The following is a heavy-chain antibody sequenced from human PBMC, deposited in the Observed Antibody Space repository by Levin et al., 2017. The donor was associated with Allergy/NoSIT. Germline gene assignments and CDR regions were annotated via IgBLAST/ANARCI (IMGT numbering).Heavy chain of an antibody. V-gene: IGHV4-4*02. D-gene: IGHD3-9*01. CDR1: GGSISTDNW. CDR2: IYRSGDT. J-gene: IGHJ4*02. Sequence: GSLRLSCAVSGGSISTDNWWSWIRQPPGKGLEWIGEIYRSGDTNHNPSLRSRVTMSVDKSKNHFSLKLSSVTAAATAVYYCATVEGLFCSGVSCSYSFHYWGQGALVTVSS. CDR3: ATVEGLFCSGVSCSYSFHY.